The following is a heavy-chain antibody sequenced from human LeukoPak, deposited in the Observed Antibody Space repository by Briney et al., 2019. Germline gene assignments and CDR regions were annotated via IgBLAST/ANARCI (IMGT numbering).Heavy chain of an antibody. Sequence: GGSLRLSCAASGFTFSSYEMNWVRQASGKGLEWVSYISSSSSTIYYADSVKGRFTISRDNAKNSLYLQMNSLRDEDTAVYYCATLRYFDWEFDYWGQGTLVTVSS. CDR1: GFTFSSYE. CDR2: ISSSSSTI. D-gene: IGHD3-9*01. CDR3: ATLRYFDWEFDY. V-gene: IGHV3-48*02. J-gene: IGHJ4*02.